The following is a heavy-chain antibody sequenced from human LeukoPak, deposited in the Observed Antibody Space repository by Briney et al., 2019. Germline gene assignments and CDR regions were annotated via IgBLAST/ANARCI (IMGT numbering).Heavy chain of an antibody. V-gene: IGHV1-24*01. CDR3: ATGGYDILTGRYPHRANWFDP. CDR1: GYTLTELS. Sequence: ASVKVSCKVSGYTLTELSMHWVRQAPGKGLEWMGGFDPEDGETIYAQKFQGRVTMTEDTSTDTAYMELSSLRSEDTAVYYCATGGYDILTGRYPHRANWFDPWGQGTLVTVSS. J-gene: IGHJ5*02. CDR2: FDPEDGET. D-gene: IGHD3-9*01.